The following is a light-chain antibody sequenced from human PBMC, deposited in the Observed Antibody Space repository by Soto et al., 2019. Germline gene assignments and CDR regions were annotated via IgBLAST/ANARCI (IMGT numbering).Light chain of an antibody. CDR3: AAWDASLSAPNFV. Sequence: QPVLAQPPSASATPGQRVTISCSGSSSNIGTNSVSWYRQLPGTAPKLLIYSNNERPSGVPDRFSGSKSGTSASLAISGLQSEDEADYFCAAWDASLSAPNFVFGTGTKLTVL. V-gene: IGLV1-44*01. J-gene: IGLJ1*01. CDR2: SNN. CDR1: SSNIGTNS.